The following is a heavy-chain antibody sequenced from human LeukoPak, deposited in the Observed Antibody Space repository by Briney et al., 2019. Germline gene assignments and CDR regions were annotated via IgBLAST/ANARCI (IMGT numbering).Heavy chain of an antibody. CDR3: ASPIYVGF. D-gene: IGHD1-26*01. Sequence: PGGSLRLSCAASGFTFDDYAMHWVRQAPGKGLEWVSIISGDGRSTYYADSVKGRFTISRDNSKNSLYLQMNSLRTEDTALYYCASPIYVGFWGQGTLVTVSS. CDR2: ISGDGRST. V-gene: IGHV3-43*02. CDR1: GFTFDDYA. J-gene: IGHJ4*02.